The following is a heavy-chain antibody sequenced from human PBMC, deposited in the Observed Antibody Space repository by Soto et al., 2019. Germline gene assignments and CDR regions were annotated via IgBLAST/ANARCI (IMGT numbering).Heavy chain of an antibody. D-gene: IGHD1-26*01. CDR2: TYYRSKWYY. CDR1: GDSVSSNSAG. J-gene: IGHJ4*01. V-gene: IGHV6-1*01. CDR3: ARGEQYSGRIFDY. Sequence: LSPTLSLTCAITGDSVSSNSAGWSWVRQSPSRGLEWLGRTYYRSKWYYEYAVSVRGRITINPDTSKNQYSLQLNSVTPEDTAVYFCARGEQYSGRIFDYWGPGTLVTVSS.